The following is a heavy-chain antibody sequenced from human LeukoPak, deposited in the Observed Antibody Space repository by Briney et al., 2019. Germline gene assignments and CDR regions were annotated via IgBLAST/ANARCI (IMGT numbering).Heavy chain of an antibody. J-gene: IGHJ4*02. CDR2: IYHSGST. CDR3: ARYSLSLYYSSSGYYYAFDY. D-gene: IGHD3-22*01. Sequence: SETLSLTCSVSGYSISSGYYWGWVRQPPGKGLEWIGIIYHSGSTYYNPSLESRVTMSVGTSQNQFTLKLTSVTAADTALYYCARYSLSLYYSSSGYYYAFDYWGQGSLSPSP. CDR1: GYSISSGYY. V-gene: IGHV4-38-2*02.